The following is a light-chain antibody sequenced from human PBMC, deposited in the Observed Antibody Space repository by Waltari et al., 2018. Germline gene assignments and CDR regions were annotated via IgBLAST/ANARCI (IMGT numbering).Light chain of an antibody. J-gene: IGLJ2*01. V-gene: IGLV3-25*03. CDR3: QSADSSGTWVV. Sequence: SYELTQPPSVSVSPGQTARITCSGAALPKQYAYWYQQKPGQAPVLVIYKDNERPSGIPERFSGSSSGTTVTLTISGVQAEDEADYYCQSADSSGTWVVFGGGTKLTVL. CDR2: KDN. CDR1: ALPKQY.